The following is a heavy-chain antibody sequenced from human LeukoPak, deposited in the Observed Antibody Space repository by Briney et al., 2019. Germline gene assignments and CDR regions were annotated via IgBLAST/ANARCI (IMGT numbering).Heavy chain of an antibody. CDR1: GGSISSGDYY. Sequence: SETLSLTCTVSGGSISSGDYYWSWIHQPPGKGLEWIGYIYYSGSTYYNPSLKSRVTISVDTSKDQFSLKLSSVTAADTAVYYCARGQYNWFDPWGQGTLVTVSS. CDR2: IYYSGST. V-gene: IGHV4-30-4*08. CDR3: ARGQYNWFDP. J-gene: IGHJ5*02.